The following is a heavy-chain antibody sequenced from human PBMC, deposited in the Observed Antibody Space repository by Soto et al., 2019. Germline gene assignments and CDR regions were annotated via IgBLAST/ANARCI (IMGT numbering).Heavy chain of an antibody. V-gene: IGHV3-33*01. D-gene: IGHD1-7*01. Sequence: GGSLRLSCAASGFTFSSYGMHWVRQAPGKGLEWVAVIWYDGSNKYYADSVKGRFTISRDNSKNTLYLQMNSLRAEDTAVYYCARGGTTWRFGSSYNWFDPWGQGTLVTVSS. CDR1: GFTFSSYG. J-gene: IGHJ5*02. CDR3: ARGGTTWRFGSSYNWFDP. CDR2: IWYDGSNK.